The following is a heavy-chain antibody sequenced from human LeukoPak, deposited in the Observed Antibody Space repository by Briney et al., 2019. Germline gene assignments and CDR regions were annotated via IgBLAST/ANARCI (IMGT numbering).Heavy chain of an antibody. J-gene: IGHJ4*02. CDR2: INPSGVRT. Sequence: ASVKVSCKASGYTFTSYYIHWVRQAPGQGLEWMGIINPSGVRTTYAQKFQGRVTMTRDTSTSTVYMELSSLRSEDTAVYYCARQYSGYDRRLDYWGQGTLVTVSS. D-gene: IGHD5-12*01. V-gene: IGHV1-46*01. CDR1: GYTFTSYY. CDR3: ARQYSGYDRRLDY.